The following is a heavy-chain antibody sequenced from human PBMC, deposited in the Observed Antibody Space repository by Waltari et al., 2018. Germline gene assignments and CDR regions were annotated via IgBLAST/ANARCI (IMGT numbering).Heavy chain of an antibody. D-gene: IGHD5-18*01. J-gene: IGHJ6*02. CDR2: IIPIFGTA. Sequence: QVQLVQSGAEVKKPGSSVKVSCKASGGTFSSYAISWVRQAPGQGLEWMGGIIPIFGTANYAQKFQGRVTITADESTSTAYMELSSLRSEDTAVYYCVSSYGEPYYYYYGMDGWGQGTTVTVSS. V-gene: IGHV1-69*01. CDR3: VSSYGEPYYYYYGMDG. CDR1: GGTFSSYA.